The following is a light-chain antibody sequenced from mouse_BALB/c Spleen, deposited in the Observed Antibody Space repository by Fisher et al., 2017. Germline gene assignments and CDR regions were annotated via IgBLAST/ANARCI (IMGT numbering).Light chain of an antibody. CDR2: DTS. CDR1: SSVSY. Sequence: IVITQSTALMSASPGEKVTMTCSASSSVSYMYWYQQKPRSSPRLLIYDTSNLASGVPVRFSGSGSGTSYSLTISRMEAEDAATYYCQQWSSNPPTFGAGTKLELK. J-gene: IGKJ5*01. CDR3: QQWSSNPPT. V-gene: IGKV4-55*01.